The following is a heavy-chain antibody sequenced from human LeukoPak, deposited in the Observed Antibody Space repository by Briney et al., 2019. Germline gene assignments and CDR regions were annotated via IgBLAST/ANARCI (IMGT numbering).Heavy chain of an antibody. D-gene: IGHD2-15*01. Sequence: GGSLRLSCAASGFTVSSNYMSWVRQAPGKGLEWVSVIYSGGGTYYADSVKGRFTISRDNSKNTVYLQMNSLGAEDTAVYYCARASFWFDYSGYYFDYWGQGTLVTVSS. V-gene: IGHV3-66*01. J-gene: IGHJ4*02. CDR2: IYSGGGT. CDR1: GFTVSSNY. CDR3: ARASFWFDYSGYYFDY.